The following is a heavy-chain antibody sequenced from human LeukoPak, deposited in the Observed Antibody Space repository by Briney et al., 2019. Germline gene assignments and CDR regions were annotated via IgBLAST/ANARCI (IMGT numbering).Heavy chain of an antibody. CDR1: GFTFSSYW. CDR2: IKQDGSEK. CDR3: ARDRDGTGNYPLDY. Sequence: SGGSLRLSCAASGFTFSSYWMSWVRQAPGKGLEWVANIKQDGSEKSYVDSVRGRFTISRDNAKNSLYLQMNSLRADDTAVYYCARDRDGTGNYPLDYWGQGTLVIVSS. D-gene: IGHD3-10*01. J-gene: IGHJ4*02. V-gene: IGHV3-7*03.